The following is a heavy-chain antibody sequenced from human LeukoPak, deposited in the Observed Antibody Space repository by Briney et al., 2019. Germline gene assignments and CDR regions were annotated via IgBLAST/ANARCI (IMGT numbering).Heavy chain of an antibody. Sequence: SETLSLTCTVSGGSISSGSYYWSWIRQPAGKGLEWIGRIYTSGSTNYNPSLKSRVTISVDTSKNQFSLKLSSVTAADTAVYYCARVLATAAPRIDYWGQGTLVTVSS. J-gene: IGHJ4*02. CDR2: IYTSGST. CDR3: ARVLATAAPRIDY. D-gene: IGHD6-25*01. CDR1: GGSISSGSYY. V-gene: IGHV4-61*02.